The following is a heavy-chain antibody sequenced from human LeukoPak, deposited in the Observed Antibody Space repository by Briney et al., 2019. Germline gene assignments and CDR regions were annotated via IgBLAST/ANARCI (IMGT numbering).Heavy chain of an antibody. CDR1: GGSFSGYY. D-gene: IGHD3-3*01. CDR3: AREKKYYDFWSGYVAYMDV. V-gene: IGHV4-34*01. Sequence: SETLPLTCAVYGGSFSGYYWSWIRQPPGKGLEWIGEINHSGSTNYNPSLKSRVTISVDTSKNQFSLKLSSVTAADTAVYYCAREKKYYDFWSGYVAYMDVWGKGTTVTVSS. J-gene: IGHJ6*03. CDR2: INHSGST.